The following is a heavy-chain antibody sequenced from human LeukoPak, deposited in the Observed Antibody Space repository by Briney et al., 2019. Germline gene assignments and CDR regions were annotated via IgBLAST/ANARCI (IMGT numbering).Heavy chain of an antibody. Sequence: KAGVSLILSCSASGFTFSNYAMSWVRQAPGKGLEWVSAISGSGGNTYYADSVKGRFTISRDNSRSTLYLQMNSLRAEDTAVYYCVSSSSGWYRFQYWGQGTLVTVSS. V-gene: IGHV3-23*01. J-gene: IGHJ4*02. D-gene: IGHD6-19*01. CDR2: ISGSGGNT. CDR1: GFTFSNYA. CDR3: VSSSSGWYRFQY.